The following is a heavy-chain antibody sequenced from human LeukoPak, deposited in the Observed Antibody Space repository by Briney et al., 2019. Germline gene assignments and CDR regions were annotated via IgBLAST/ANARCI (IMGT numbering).Heavy chain of an antibody. CDR3: ARTTEGGYTYDYFYYYYMDV. J-gene: IGHJ6*03. CDR1: GGSISSYY. D-gene: IGHD5-18*01. CDR2: IYYSGST. Sequence: SETLSLTCTVSGGSISSYYWSWIRQPPGKGLEWIGYIYYSGSTNYNPSLKSRVTISVDTSKNQFSLKLSSVTAADTAVYFCARTTEGGYTYDYFYYYYMDVWGKGTTVTISS. V-gene: IGHV4-59*01.